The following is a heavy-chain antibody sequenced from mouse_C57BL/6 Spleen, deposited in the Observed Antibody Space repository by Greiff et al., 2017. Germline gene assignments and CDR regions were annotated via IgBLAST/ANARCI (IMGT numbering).Heavy chain of an antibody. D-gene: IGHD2-12*01. J-gene: IGHJ4*01. CDR3: ARVLRRAMDY. CDR2: ISSGSSTI. Sequence: EVKVVESGGGLVKPGGSLKLSCAASGFTFSDYGMHWVRQAPEKGLEWVAYISSGSSTIYYADTVQGRFTISSDNAKKTLFLQMTSLRSEDTAMYYGARVLRRAMDYWGQGTSVTVSS. CDR1: GFTFSDYG. V-gene: IGHV5-17*01.